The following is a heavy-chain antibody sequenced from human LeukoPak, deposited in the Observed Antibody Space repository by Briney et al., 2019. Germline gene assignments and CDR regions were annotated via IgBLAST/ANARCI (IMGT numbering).Heavy chain of an antibody. CDR2: ISAYNGNT. CDR1: GYTFTSYG. CDR3: ARDQAFYYDSSGPDY. Sequence: ASVKVSCKASGYTFTSYGISWVRQAPGQGLEWMGWISAYNGNTNYAQKLQGRVTMTTDTSTSTAYMELRSLRSDDTAVYYCARDQAFYYDSSGPDYWGQGTLVTVSS. V-gene: IGHV1-18*01. D-gene: IGHD3-22*01. J-gene: IGHJ4*02.